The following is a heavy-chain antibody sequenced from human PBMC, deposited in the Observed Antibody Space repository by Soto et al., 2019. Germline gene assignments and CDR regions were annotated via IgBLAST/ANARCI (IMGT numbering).Heavy chain of an antibody. Sequence: VQLVQSGAEVKKPGASVKVSCKASGYTFTSYAMHWVRKAPGQRLEWLGWINAGNGNTNYSQKFQGRVTITRDTSTSTAYMELSSLISEDTAVYYCASSHIAAAPYGMDVWCHGTTVTVSS. V-gene: IGHV1-3*01. D-gene: IGHD6-13*01. J-gene: IGHJ6*02. CDR2: INAGNGNT. CDR3: ASSHIAAAPYGMDV. CDR1: GYTFTSYA.